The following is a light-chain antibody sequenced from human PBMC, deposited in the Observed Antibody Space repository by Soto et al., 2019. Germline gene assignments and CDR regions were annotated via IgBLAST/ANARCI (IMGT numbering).Light chain of an antibody. J-gene: IGKJ4*01. Sequence: EILLTQSPGTLSLSPGERSTLSCRASQSVSSNYLAWFQQKPGQAPRLLIYGASSRATGIPERFSGSGSGTDFILTISSLQSEDCAVYYCQQYYTWPITFGGGTKVDIK. V-gene: IGKV3-20*01. CDR2: GAS. CDR3: QQYYTWPIT. CDR1: QSVSSNY.